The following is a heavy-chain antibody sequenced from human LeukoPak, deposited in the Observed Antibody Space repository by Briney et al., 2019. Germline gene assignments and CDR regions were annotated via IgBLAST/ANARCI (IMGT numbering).Heavy chain of an antibody. CDR3: ARVDYGSGSYDY. D-gene: IGHD3-10*01. CDR2: ISSSGSTI. J-gene: IGHJ4*02. V-gene: IGHV3-48*03. Sequence: GGSLRLSCAASGFTFSSYEMNWVRQAPGKGLEWVSYISSSGSTIYYADSVKGRFTISRDNAKNSLYLQMNSLRAGDTAVYYCARVDYGSGSYDYWGQGTLVTVSS. CDR1: GFTFSSYE.